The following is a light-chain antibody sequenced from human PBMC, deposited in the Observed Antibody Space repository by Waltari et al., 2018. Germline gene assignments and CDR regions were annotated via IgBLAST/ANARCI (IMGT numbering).Light chain of an antibody. CDR1: GSDVGGYHY. CDR2: EHN. Sequence: QSALTQPRSVSGSPGQSVTVSCPGTGSDVGGYHYVSWFQQHPDKAPKLLIYEHNKRPSGVPDRFSGSKSGNTASLTISGLQAEDEADYYCCSYAGSYTKVFGGGTKVTVL. J-gene: IGLJ3*02. V-gene: IGLV2-11*01. CDR3: CSYAGSYTKV.